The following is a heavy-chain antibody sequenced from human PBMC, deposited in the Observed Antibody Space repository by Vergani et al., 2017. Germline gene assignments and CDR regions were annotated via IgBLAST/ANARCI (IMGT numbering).Heavy chain of an antibody. V-gene: IGHV3-30*18. J-gene: IGHJ6*02. Sequence: QVQLVESGGGVVQPGRSLRLSCAASGFTFSSYGMHWVRQAPGKGLEWVAVISYDGSNKYYADSVKGRFTISRDNSKNTLYLQMNSLRAEDTAVYYCAKEFIAAAGTKRPYDGMDVWGQGTTVTVSS. CDR3: AKEFIAAAGTKRPYDGMDV. CDR1: GFTFSSYG. CDR2: ISYDGSNK. D-gene: IGHD6-13*01.